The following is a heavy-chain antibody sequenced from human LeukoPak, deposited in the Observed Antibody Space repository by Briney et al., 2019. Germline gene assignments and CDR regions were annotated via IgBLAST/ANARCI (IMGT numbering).Heavy chain of an antibody. Sequence: PGGSLRLSCVASGFTFSSFAMSWVRQAPPKGLEWVSGIRDSGTSTFYADSVKGRFTISRDNSENTVYMQMSSLRAEDTAVYYCAGKQYSSSSATVGAFDIWGQGTMVTVSS. V-gene: IGHV3-23*01. CDR2: IRDSGTST. CDR1: GFTFSSFA. J-gene: IGHJ3*02. CDR3: AGKQYSSSSATVGAFDI. D-gene: IGHD6-6*01.